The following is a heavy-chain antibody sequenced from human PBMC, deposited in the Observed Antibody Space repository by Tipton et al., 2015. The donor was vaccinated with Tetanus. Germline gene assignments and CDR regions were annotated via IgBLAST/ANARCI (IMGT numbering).Heavy chain of an antibody. Sequence: QSGAEVKKPGASVKISCKASGYTFTSYYIHWVRQAPGQGLEWMGIVNPSGGSPGYAQRFQGRVTMTSDTSASTVYMELSSLISEDTAVYYCARGAAVGSGLDYWGQGTLVTVSS. D-gene: IGHD3-3*01. V-gene: IGHV1-46*01. CDR3: ARGAAVGSGLDY. CDR1: GYTFTSYY. J-gene: IGHJ4*02. CDR2: VNPSGGSP.